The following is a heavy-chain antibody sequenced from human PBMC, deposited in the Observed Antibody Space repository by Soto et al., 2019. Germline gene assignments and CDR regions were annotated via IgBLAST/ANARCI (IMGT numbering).Heavy chain of an antibody. Sequence: QVQLQESGPGLVKPSETLSLTCTVSGGSISSYYWSWIRQPPGKGLEWIGYIYYSGSTNYNPSLKSRVTISVDTSKNQFSLKLSSVTAADTAVYYCARELSSSGYYYYGMDVWGQGTTVTVSS. CDR1: GGSISSYY. CDR2: IYYSGST. CDR3: ARELSSSGYYYYGMDV. D-gene: IGHD6-6*01. J-gene: IGHJ6*02. V-gene: IGHV4-59*01.